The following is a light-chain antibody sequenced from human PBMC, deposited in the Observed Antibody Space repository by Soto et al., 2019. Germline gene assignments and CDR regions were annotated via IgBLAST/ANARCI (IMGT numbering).Light chain of an antibody. CDR3: QQYNDWPPLT. CDR2: GAS. CDR1: QTISDN. J-gene: IGKJ4*01. Sequence: EIVMTQSPATLSVPPGERATLSCRASQTISDNLAWYQQKPGQAPRLLIYGASTRATGIPARFSGSGSGTEFTLTISSLQSEDLALYYCQQYNDWPPLTFGGGTKVEIK. V-gene: IGKV3-15*01.